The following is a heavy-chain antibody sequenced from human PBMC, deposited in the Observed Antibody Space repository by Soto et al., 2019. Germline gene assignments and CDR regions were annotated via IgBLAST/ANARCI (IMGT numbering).Heavy chain of an antibody. V-gene: IGHV4-30-2*01. J-gene: IGHJ4*02. Sequence: SETLSLTCTVSGGSISSGDYYWSWIRQPPGKGLEWIGYIYHSGSTYYNPSLKSRVTISVDRSKNQFSLKLSSVTAADTAVYYCARGTDIGLWFDYWGQGTLVTVSS. D-gene: IGHD5-12*01. CDR2: IYHSGST. CDR1: GGSISSGDYY. CDR3: ARGTDIGLWFDY.